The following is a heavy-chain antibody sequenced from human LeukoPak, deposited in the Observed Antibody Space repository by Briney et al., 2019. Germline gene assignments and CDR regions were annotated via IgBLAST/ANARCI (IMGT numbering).Heavy chain of an antibody. J-gene: IGHJ6*04. CDR2: ISWTSGSI. V-gene: IGHV3-9*01. Sequence: GWSLRLSCAASGFTFSSYSMNWLRQAPGKGLEGVSGISWTSGSIGYADSVKGRFTISRDNAKNSLYLQMNSLRAEDTAVYYCAELGITMIGGVWGKGATVTISS. CDR3: AELGITMIGGV. CDR1: GFTFSSYS. D-gene: IGHD3-10*02.